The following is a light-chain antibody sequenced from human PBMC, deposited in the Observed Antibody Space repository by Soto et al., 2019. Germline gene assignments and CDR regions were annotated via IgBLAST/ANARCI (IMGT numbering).Light chain of an antibody. V-gene: IGKV3-15*01. CDR3: QQYNNWPLYT. J-gene: IGKJ2*01. Sequence: EIVMTQSPATLSVSPGERATLTCRGSQSVSSSLAWYQQKPGQAPRLLIYGASTRATGIPARFSGSRSGTEFTLTISSLQSEDFAVYYCQQYNNWPLYTFGQGTKLEIK. CDR1: QSVSSS. CDR2: GAS.